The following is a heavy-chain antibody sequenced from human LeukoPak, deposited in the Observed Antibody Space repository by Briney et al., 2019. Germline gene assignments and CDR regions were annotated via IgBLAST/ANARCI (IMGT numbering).Heavy chain of an antibody. CDR1: GGSISSGFYY. Sequence: PSETLSLTCTVSGGSISSGFYYWSWIRQPAGKGLEWIGRIYTSGSTNYNPSLKSRVTISVDTSKNQFSLKLSSVTAADTAVYYCARGPGIAAAGIIGFDYWGQGTLVTVSS. CDR2: IYTSGST. V-gene: IGHV4-61*02. CDR3: ARGPGIAAAGIIGFDY. D-gene: IGHD6-13*01. J-gene: IGHJ4*02.